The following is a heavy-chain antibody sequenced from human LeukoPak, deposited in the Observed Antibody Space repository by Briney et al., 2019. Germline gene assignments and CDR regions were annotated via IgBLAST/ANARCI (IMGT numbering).Heavy chain of an antibody. V-gene: IGHV4-39*01. CDR1: GGSISSSDYY. CDR3: ARHAAARHYYYYYMDV. J-gene: IGHJ6*03. D-gene: IGHD6-6*01. CDR2: IHYSGTT. Sequence: PSETLSLTCTVSGGSISSSDYYWAWVRQPPGKGLAWIGSIHYSGTTSYNPSLKSRVTISVGTSKNQFSLKLSSVTAADTAVYYCARHAAARHYYYYYMDVWGKGTTVTVSS.